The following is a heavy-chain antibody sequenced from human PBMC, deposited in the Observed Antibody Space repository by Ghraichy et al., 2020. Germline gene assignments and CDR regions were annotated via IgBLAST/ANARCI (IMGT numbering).Heavy chain of an antibody. J-gene: IGHJ4*02. V-gene: IGHV3-21*01. D-gene: IGHD6-19*01. CDR3: ARDVRSSGTSGWYLLFDF. Sequence: GGSLRLSCGASGFTFRNYDMNWVRQAPGKGLEWVSSISGSSGKAYYPDSVSGRFTTSRDNTRDSLYLQMDGLRAVDTAVYYCARDVRSSGTSGWYLLFDFCGRGALVTFSS. CDR2: ISGSSGKA. CDR1: GFTFRNYD.